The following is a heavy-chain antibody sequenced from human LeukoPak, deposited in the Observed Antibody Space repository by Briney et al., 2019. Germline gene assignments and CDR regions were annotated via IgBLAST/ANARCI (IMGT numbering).Heavy chain of an antibody. CDR3: ARRQLVLGVVDC. D-gene: IGHD6-13*01. V-gene: IGHV3-23*01. J-gene: IGHJ4*02. Sequence: HPGGSLRLSCAASGFTFSSYAMGWVRQAPGKGLEWVSVIGGSGGSTYYTDSMKGRFTISRDNSKNTPYLQMNSLRAEDTALYYCARRQLVLGVVDCWGQGTLVTVSS. CDR1: GFTFSSYA. CDR2: IGGSGGST.